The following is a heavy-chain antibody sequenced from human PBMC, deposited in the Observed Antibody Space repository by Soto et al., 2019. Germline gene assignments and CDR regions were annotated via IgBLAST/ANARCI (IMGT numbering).Heavy chain of an antibody. CDR1: GFTFSSYN. Sequence: QVQLVESGGGVVQPGTSLRLSCSASGFTFSSYNMYWVRQAPGKGLEWVSIIWYDGDKKTYGDSVKGRFTVSRDNSKNTVYLQMNNLRVEDTAVYYCAKNSDWSLDYWGQGTLVTVSS. V-gene: IGHV3-33*03. D-gene: IGHD3-9*01. CDR3: AKNSDWSLDY. CDR2: IWYDGDKK. J-gene: IGHJ4*02.